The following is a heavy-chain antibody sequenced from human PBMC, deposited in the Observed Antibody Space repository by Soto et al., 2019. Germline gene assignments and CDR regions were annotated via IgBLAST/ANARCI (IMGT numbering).Heavy chain of an antibody. V-gene: IGHV1-18*01. Sequence: ASVKVSCKASGYTFTSYGISWVRQAPGQGLEWMGWISAYNGNTNYAQKLQGRVTITRDTSASTAYMELSSLRSEDTAVYYCARVSPSYCSGGSCYYDAFDIWGQGTMVTVSS. CDR1: GYTFTSYG. CDR3: ARVSPSYCSGGSCYYDAFDI. J-gene: IGHJ3*02. D-gene: IGHD2-15*01. CDR2: ISAYNGNT.